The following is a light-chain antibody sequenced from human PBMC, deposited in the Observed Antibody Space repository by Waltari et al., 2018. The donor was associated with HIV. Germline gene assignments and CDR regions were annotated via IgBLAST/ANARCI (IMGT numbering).Light chain of an antibody. J-gene: IGKJ1*01. CDR1: QTINNH. CDR2: AAS. CDR3: QHSRA. Sequence: DIQMTQSPSSVSASVGDRVTITCRASQTINNHLNWYQQRPGKAPKLLIYAASSLQNGVPSRFRGSGSGTDFTLTISSLQPEDVTTVFCQHSRAFGQGTKVEIK. V-gene: IGKV1-39*01.